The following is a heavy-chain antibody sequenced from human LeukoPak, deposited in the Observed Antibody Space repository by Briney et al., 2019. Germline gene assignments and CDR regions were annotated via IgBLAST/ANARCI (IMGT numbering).Heavy chain of an antibody. J-gene: IGHJ4*02. V-gene: IGHV3-74*01. CDR2: INSDGSST. CDR3: ARGGDSGSFYYFDY. D-gene: IGHD1-26*01. Sequence: GGSLRLSCAASGFTFSSYWMHWVRQAPGKGLVWVSRINSDGSSTSYADSVRGRFSISRDNAKNTLYLQMNSLRAEDTAVYYCARGGDSGSFYYFDYWGQGTLVTVSS. CDR1: GFTFSSYW.